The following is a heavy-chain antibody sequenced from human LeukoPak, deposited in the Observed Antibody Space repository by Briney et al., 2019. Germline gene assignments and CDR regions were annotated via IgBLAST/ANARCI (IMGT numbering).Heavy chain of an antibody. CDR1: GGSITSSNYY. CDR2: FYYSGST. CDR3: ARAAVALAPKNNWFDP. Sequence: PSETLSLTCTVSGGSITSSNYYWGWIRQPPGKGLEWIGSFYYSGSTNYNPSLKSRVTISVDTSKNQFSLKLSSVTAADTAVYYCARAAVALAPKNNWFDPWGQGTLVTVSS. D-gene: IGHD6-19*01. V-gene: IGHV4-39*01. J-gene: IGHJ5*02.